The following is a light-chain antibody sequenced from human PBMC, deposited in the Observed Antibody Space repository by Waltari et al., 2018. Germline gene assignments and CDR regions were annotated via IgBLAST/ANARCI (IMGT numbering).Light chain of an antibody. J-gene: IGLJ2*01. Sequence: AVVTQEPSVTVSPGGTLTLTCGSSTGTVTNNHYPYWFQQKPGQAPRTLIYDTTNKYSWTPARFSGSLLGGQAALTLSGVQPEDEAEYYCLLSFGITQIFGGGTKLTVL. CDR2: DTT. CDR1: TGTVTNNHY. V-gene: IGLV7-46*01. CDR3: LLSFGITQI.